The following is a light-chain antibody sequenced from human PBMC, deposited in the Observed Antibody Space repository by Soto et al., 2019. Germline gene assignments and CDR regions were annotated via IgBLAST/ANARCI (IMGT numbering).Light chain of an antibody. J-gene: IGKJ5*01. V-gene: IGKV1-33*01. CDR1: QDINIY. CDR2: DAS. Sequence: DIPMTQSPSSLFASVGDRVNITCQATQDINIYLNWYQQKPGKAPNLLIYDASNLEIGVPSRFSGSGSGTHFTFTISSLQTEDIGTYYCQQYDILPITFGRGTRLEIK. CDR3: QQYDILPIT.